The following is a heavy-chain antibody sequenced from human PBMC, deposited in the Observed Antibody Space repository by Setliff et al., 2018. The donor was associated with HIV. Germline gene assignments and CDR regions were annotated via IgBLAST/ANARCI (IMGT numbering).Heavy chain of an antibody. CDR1: GGSISSGGYY. CDR3: ARVLVEKGDYKFRSHYYYMDV. V-gene: IGHV4-31*03. D-gene: IGHD4-17*01. J-gene: IGHJ6*03. CDR2: IYYSGST. Sequence: PSETLSLTCTVSGGSISSGGYYWSWIRQHPGKGLEWIGYIYYSGSTYYNPSLKSRVTISVDTSKNQFSLKLSSVTAADTAVYYFARVLVEKGDYKFRSHYYYMDVWGKGTTVTVSS.